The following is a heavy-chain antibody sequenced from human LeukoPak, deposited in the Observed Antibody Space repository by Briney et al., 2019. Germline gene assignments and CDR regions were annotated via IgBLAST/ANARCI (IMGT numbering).Heavy chain of an antibody. J-gene: IGHJ4*02. CDR1: GYTFTSYY. CDR2: INPSGGST. V-gene: IGHV1-46*01. D-gene: IGHD2-8*01. Sequence: ASVKVSCKASGYTFTSYYMHWVRQAPGQGLEWMGIINPSGGSTSYAQKFQGRVTVTRDMSTSTVYMELSSLRSEDTAVYYCAGSLGYCTSNVCYLKYWGQGTLVTVSS. CDR3: AGSLGYCTSNVCYLKY.